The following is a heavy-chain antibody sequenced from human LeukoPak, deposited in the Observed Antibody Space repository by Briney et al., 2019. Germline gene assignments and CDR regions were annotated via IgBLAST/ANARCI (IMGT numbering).Heavy chain of an antibody. Sequence: GGSLRLSCTASGFTFSSYAMHWVRQAPGKGLEYVSGIDSNGGSTFYANSVRGRFSISRDNSKKTLYLQVGSLRGEDMAVYYCARAPSIAISGVIYFDFWGQGTPVTVSS. CDR2: IDSNGGST. CDR1: GFTFSSYA. CDR3: ARAPSIAISGVIYFDF. J-gene: IGHJ4*02. D-gene: IGHD3-3*01. V-gene: IGHV3-64*01.